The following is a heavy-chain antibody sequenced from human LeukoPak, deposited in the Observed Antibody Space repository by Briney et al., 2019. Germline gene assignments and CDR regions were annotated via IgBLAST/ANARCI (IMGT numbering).Heavy chain of an antibody. CDR1: GYTLTELS. CDR2: FDPEDGET. J-gene: IGHJ6*02. D-gene: IGHD6-19*01. CDR3: ARARSIAVGSYYYGMDV. V-gene: IGHV1-24*01. Sequence: ASVKVSCKVSGYTLTELSMHWVRQAPGKGLEWMGGFDPEDGETIYAQKFQGRVTITADESTSTAYMELSSLRSEDTAVYYCARARSIAVGSYYYGMDVWGQGTTVTVSS.